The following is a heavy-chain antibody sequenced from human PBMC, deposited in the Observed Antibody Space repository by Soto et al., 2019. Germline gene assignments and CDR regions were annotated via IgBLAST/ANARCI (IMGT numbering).Heavy chain of an antibody. D-gene: IGHD5-12*01. V-gene: IGHV1-18*01. Sequence: QVQLVQSGAEVKKPGASVKVSCKASGYTFTSYGISWVRQAPGQGLEWMGWISAYNGNTNYAQKLQGRVTMTTDTSTSTAYTELRSLRSDDTAVYYCARDLGDGYLQTLGWFDPWGQGTLVTVSS. CDR2: ISAYNGNT. CDR1: GYTFTSYG. J-gene: IGHJ5*02. CDR3: ARDLGDGYLQTLGWFDP.